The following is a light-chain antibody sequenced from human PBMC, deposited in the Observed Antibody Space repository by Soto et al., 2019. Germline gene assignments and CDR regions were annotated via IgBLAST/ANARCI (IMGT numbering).Light chain of an antibody. CDR2: EVN. CDR3: SSYAGSNCL. CDR1: SSTVGGYNY. Sequence: QSALTQPPSASGSPGQSVTISCTGTSSTVGGYNYVSWYQHHPGKAPKLVIYEVNKRPSGVPDRFSGSKSGNTASLTVSGLQAEDEADYYCSSYAGSNCLFGGGTKVTVL. J-gene: IGLJ2*01. V-gene: IGLV2-8*01.